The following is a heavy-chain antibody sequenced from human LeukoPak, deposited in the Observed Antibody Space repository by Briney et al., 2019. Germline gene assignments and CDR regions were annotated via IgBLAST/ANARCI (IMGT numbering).Heavy chain of an antibody. J-gene: IGHJ4*02. CDR3: ARDGIVGSPLFKFDY. Sequence: PGGSLRLSCAASGFTFNSYAIHWVRQAPGKGLEWVAIISFDGGNKYYADSVKGRFTISRDNSKNTLYLQMNSLRAEDTAVYYCARDGIVGSPLFKFDYWGQGTLVTVSS. V-gene: IGHV3-30-3*01. CDR1: GFTFNSYA. CDR2: ISFDGGNK. D-gene: IGHD1-26*01.